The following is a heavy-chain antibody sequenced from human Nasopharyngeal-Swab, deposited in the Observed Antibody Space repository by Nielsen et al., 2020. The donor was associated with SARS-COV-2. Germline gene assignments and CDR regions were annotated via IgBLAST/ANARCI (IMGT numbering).Heavy chain of an antibody. Sequence: WVRQAPGQRLEWMGWINAGNGNTKYSQKFQGRVTITRDTSAGTAYMELSSLRSEDTAVYYCARDGDYYGSGSYYPRYYGMDAWGQGTTVTVSS. D-gene: IGHD3-10*01. V-gene: IGHV1-3*01. CDR3: ARDGDYYGSGSYYPRYYGMDA. J-gene: IGHJ6*02. CDR2: INAGNGNT.